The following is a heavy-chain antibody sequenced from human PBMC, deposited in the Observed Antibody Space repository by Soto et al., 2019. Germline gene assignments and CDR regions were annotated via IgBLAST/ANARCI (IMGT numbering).Heavy chain of an antibody. CDR2: ISWNSGSI. CDR3: AKSVSVVATIPRFDY. J-gene: IGHJ4*02. Sequence: LRLSCAASGFTFDDYAMHRVRQAPGKGLEWVSGISWNSGSIGYADSVKGRFTISRDNAKNSLYLQMNSLRAEDTALYYCAKSVSVVATIPRFDYWGQGTLVTVSS. V-gene: IGHV3-9*01. CDR1: GFTFDDYA. D-gene: IGHD5-12*01.